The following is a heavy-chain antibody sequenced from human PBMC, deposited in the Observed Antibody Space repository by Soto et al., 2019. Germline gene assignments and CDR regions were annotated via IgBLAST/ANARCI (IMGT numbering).Heavy chain of an antibody. CDR2: VYHTGDT. CDR3: AREIVTAGGNNYFDP. V-gene: IGHV4-4*02. Sequence: SETLSLTCVVSGGTVASSHWWSWVRQSPGRGLEWIGNVYHTGDTNFNSSLQSRVTFSVDKSNNQFSLRLTSVTAADTAVYFCAREIVTAGGNNYFDPWGPGTLVTVSS. D-gene: IGHD2-21*02. J-gene: IGHJ5*02. CDR1: GGTVASSHW.